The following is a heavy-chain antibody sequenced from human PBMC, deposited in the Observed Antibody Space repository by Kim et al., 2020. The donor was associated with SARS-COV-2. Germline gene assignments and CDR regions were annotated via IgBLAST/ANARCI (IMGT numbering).Heavy chain of an antibody. Sequence: GRFTISKDTSKNTLYLQMNSLRAEDTAVYYCAKVARTPDYYDSSGYYDYWGQGTLVTVSS. D-gene: IGHD3-22*01. CDR3: AKVARTPDYYDSSGYYDY. V-gene: IGHV3-23*01. J-gene: IGHJ4*02.